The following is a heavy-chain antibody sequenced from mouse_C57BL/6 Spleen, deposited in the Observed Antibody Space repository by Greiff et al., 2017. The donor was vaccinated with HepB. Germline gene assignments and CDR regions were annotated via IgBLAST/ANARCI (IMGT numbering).Heavy chain of an antibody. J-gene: IGHJ4*01. V-gene: IGHV1-62-2*01. CDR2: FYPGSGSI. D-gene: IGHD1-1*01. CDR3: ARHEEYGSSYVYAMDY. CDR1: GYTFTEYT. Sequence: QVQLKQSGAELVKPGASVKLSCKASGYTFTEYTIHWVKQRSGQGLEWIGWFYPGSGSIKYNEKFKDKATLTADKSSSTVYMELSRLTSEDSAVYFCARHEEYGSSYVYAMDYWGQGTSVTVSS.